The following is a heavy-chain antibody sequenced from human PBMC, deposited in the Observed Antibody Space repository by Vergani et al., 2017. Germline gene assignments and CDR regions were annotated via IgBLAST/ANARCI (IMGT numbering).Heavy chain of an antibody. Sequence: QVQLVQSRAEVKKPGASVKVSCKASGYTFTAYFMHWVRQAPGQGLEWMGWINPNSGGTNYAQKFQGRVTMTRDTSISTAYMELSNLRSDDTAVYYCARVGTSSNRDYFDYWGQGTLVTVSS. CDR1: GYTFTAYF. CDR2: INPNSGGT. V-gene: IGHV1-2*02. CDR3: ARVGTSSNRDYFDY. J-gene: IGHJ4*02. D-gene: IGHD2-2*01.